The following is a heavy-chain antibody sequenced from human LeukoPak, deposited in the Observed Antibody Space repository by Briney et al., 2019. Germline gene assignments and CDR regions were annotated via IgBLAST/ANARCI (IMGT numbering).Heavy chain of an antibody. CDR3: ARDFMVRGVTTPDY. V-gene: IGHV1-2*02. J-gene: IGHJ4*02. D-gene: IGHD3-10*01. CDR2: INPNSGVT. Sequence: GASVKVSCKSSGYTFTGYFVHWVRQAPGQGLEWMGWINPNSGVTNYAQKFQGRVTMTRDTSISTAYMELSGLRYDDTAVYYCARDFMVRGVTTPDYWGQGTLVTVSS. CDR1: GYTFTGYF.